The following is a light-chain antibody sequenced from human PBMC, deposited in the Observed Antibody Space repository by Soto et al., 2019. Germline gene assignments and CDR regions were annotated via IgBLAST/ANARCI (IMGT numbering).Light chain of an antibody. CDR2: ATS. CDR1: QSINSH. Sequence: DIQLTQSPSCLSASVGDRVTITCRASQSINSHLNWYQQKPGKAPKFLIYATSNLKSGVPSRFSGSWSGTDFTLTISSLQPEDFATYYCQQSYSVPTFGQGTKV. J-gene: IGKJ1*01. V-gene: IGKV1-39*01. CDR3: QQSYSVPT.